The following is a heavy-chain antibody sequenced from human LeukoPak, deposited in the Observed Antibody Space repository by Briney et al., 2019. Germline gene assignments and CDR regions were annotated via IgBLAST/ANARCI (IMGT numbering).Heavy chain of an antibody. V-gene: IGHV1-8*01. J-gene: IGHJ4*02. CDR3: ARGVQLYYYNSGGLDY. CDR1: DYTFSTYD. CDR2: MNPHSGKT. D-gene: IGHD3-10*01. Sequence: SGKVSCKASDYTFSTYDINWVRQATGQGLEWMGWMNPHSGKTGYAQKFQGRISMTRNTSITTVYMELSSLTSEDTAVYYCARGVQLYYYNSGGLDYRGQGTLVTVSS.